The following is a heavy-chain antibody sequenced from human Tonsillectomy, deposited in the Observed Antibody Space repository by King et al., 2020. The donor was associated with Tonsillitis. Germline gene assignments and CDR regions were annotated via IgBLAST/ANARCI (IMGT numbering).Heavy chain of an antibody. Sequence: VQLVESGGGVVQPGRSLRLSCAASGFTFSSYAMHWVRQAPGKGLEWVAVISYDGSNKYYADSVKGRFTISRDNSKNTLYLQMNSLRAEDTAVYYCARARHLDYVDYYFDYWGQGTLVTVSS. D-gene: IGHD4-17*01. V-gene: IGHV3-30-3*01. J-gene: IGHJ4*02. CDR3: ARARHLDYVDYYFDY. CDR1: GFTFSSYA. CDR2: ISYDGSNK.